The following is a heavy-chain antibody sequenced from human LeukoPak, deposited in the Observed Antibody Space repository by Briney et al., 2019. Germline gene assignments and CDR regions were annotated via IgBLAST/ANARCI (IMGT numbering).Heavy chain of an antibody. CDR1: GYSFTSYW. Sequence: GESLKISCKGSGYSFTSYWIGWVRRMPGKGLEWMGIMYPGDSDTRYRPSFQGQVTISADKSISTAYLQWSSLKASDTAMYYCARRGQRDYFDYWGQGTLVTVSS. J-gene: IGHJ4*02. V-gene: IGHV5-51*01. CDR2: MYPGDSDT. CDR3: ARRGQRDYFDY.